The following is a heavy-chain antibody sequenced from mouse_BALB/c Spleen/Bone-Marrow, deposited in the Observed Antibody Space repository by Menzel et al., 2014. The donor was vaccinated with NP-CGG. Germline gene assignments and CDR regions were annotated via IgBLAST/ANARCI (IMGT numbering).Heavy chain of an antibody. CDR1: GFNIKDTY. J-gene: IGHJ4*01. V-gene: IGHV14-3*02. Sequence: VQLQQSGAELVKPGASVKLSCTASGFNIKDTYMHWVKQRPEQGLEWIGRIDPANGNTKYDPKFQGKATITADTASNTAYLQLSSLTSEDTAVYYCARWEYYAMDYWGQGTSVTVSS. CDR3: ARWEYYAMDY. D-gene: IGHD4-1*01. CDR2: IDPANGNT.